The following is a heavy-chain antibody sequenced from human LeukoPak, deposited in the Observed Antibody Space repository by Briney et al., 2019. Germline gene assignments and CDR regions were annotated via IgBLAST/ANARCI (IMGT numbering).Heavy chain of an antibody. Sequence: SVSVSSTASGGTFSSYSISWVRQAPGQGLEWMGGIIPIFGTANYAQKFQGRVTITTDKSTSTAYMELSSLRSEDTAVYYCARAPHYGDNWFDPWGQGTLVTVSS. CDR2: IIPIFGTA. CDR3: ARAPHYGDNWFDP. V-gene: IGHV1-69*05. CDR1: GGTFSSYS. D-gene: IGHD4-17*01. J-gene: IGHJ5*02.